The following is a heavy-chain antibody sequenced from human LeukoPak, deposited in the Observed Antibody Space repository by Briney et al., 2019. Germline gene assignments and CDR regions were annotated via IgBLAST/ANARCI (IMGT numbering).Heavy chain of an antibody. Sequence: ASVKVSCKASGYSFSSYGLSWVRQAPGQGLEWMGWISANNFNTNYAERLQGRVTMTIETSTRTAYMELRSLTSDDTAVYYCARGQYYFDSWGQGTLVSVSS. D-gene: IGHD4-11*01. V-gene: IGHV1-18*01. CDR2: ISANNFNT. J-gene: IGHJ4*02. CDR1: GYSFSSYG. CDR3: ARGQYYFDS.